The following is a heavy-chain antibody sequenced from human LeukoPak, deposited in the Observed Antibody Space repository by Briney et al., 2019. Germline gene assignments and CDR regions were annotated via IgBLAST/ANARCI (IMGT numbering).Heavy chain of an antibody. V-gene: IGHV4-31*03. CDR3: ARAVRKAVARGYFDY. CDR1: GGSISSGGYY. Sequence: KPSETLSLTRTVSGGSISSGGYYWSWLRQHPVKGLEWIGYIYYSGSTYYNASLKSRVTISVDTSKNQFSLRLSPVTAADTAVYYCARAVRKAVARGYFDYWGQGTLVTVSS. J-gene: IGHJ4*02. D-gene: IGHD6-19*01. CDR2: IYYSGST.